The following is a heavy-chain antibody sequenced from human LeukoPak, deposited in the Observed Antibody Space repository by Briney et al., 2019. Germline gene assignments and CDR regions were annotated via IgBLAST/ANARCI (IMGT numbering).Heavy chain of an antibody. J-gene: IGHJ6*03. CDR3: ARGFSRYYDFGDYYYMDV. CDR1: GGSFSGYY. D-gene: IGHD3-3*01. Sequence: PSETLSLTCAVYGGSFSGYYWSWIRQPPGKGLEWIGEINHSGSTNYNPSLKSRATISVDTSKNQFSLMLSSVTAADTAVYYCARGFSRYYDFGDYYYMDVWGKGTTVTVSS. V-gene: IGHV4-34*01. CDR2: INHSGST.